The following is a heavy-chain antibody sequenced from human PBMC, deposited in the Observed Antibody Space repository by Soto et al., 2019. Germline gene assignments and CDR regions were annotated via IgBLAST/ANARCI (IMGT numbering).Heavy chain of an antibody. V-gene: IGHV3-21*01. Sequence: GGSLRLSCAASGFTFSSYSMNWVRQAPGKGLEWVSSISSSSSYIYYADSVKGRFTISRDNAKNSLYLQMSSLRAEDMAVYYCARGNEATPLQLLDYWGQGTLVTVSS. D-gene: IGHD5-12*01. CDR1: GFTFSSYS. CDR3: ARGNEATPLQLLDY. J-gene: IGHJ4*02. CDR2: ISSSSSYI.